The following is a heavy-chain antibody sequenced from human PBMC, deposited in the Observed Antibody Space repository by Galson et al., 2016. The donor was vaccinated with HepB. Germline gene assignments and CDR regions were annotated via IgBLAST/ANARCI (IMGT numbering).Heavy chain of an antibody. Sequence: SVKVSCKASGGTFSSYTINWVRQAPGQGLEWMGGIIPIFGTGNYAQKFQGRVTITADKSTSTAYMELSSLRSEDTAVYYCATRSGFSRNWFDPWGQGTLFTVSA. CDR1: GGTFSSYT. CDR2: IIPIFGTG. J-gene: IGHJ5*02. CDR3: ATRSGFSRNWFDP. V-gene: IGHV1-69*06. D-gene: IGHD1-14*01.